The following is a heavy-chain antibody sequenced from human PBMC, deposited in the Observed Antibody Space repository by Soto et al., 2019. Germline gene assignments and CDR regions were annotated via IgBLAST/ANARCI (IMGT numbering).Heavy chain of an antibody. CDR3: AREGQAPYYYYGMDV. CDR2: ISGYNGNT. V-gene: IGHV1-18*01. CDR1: GYTFTNYG. J-gene: IGHJ6*02. Sequence: ASVKVSCKASGYTFTNYGLSWVRQAPGQGLEWMGWISGYNGNTKYAEKFQGRVTMTTDTSTSTAHMELRSLRSDDTAVYYCAREGQAPYYYYGMDVWGQGTAVTVSS.